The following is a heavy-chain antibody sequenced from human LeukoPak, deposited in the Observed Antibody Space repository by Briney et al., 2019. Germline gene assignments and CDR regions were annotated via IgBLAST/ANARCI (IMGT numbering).Heavy chain of an antibody. CDR3: ASSGYSSGWEDAFDI. CDR1: GGSISSSSYY. D-gene: IGHD6-19*01. J-gene: IGHJ3*02. CDR2: IYYSGST. V-gene: IGHV4-39*01. Sequence: SETLSPTCTVSGGSISSSSYYWGWIRQPPGKGLEWIGSIYYSGSTYYNPSLKSRVTISVDTSKNQFSLKLSSVTAADTAVYYCASSGYSSGWEDAFDIWGQGTMVTVSS.